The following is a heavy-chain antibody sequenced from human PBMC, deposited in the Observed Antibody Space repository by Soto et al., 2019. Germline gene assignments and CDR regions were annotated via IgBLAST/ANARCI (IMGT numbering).Heavy chain of an antibody. CDR2: IWNDGTNK. D-gene: IGHD6-19*01. J-gene: IGHJ4*02. V-gene: IGHV3-33*01. Sequence: QVQLVESGGGVVQPGQSLRLSCVASGFTFSSYGMDWVRQAPGKGLEWVAIIWNDGTNKYYGDSVKGRFFISRDNGKNTVYLQMNNLRVEDTALYYCARGGLTVAALPFDYWGQGTRVTVSS. CDR1: GFTFSSYG. CDR3: ARGGLTVAALPFDY.